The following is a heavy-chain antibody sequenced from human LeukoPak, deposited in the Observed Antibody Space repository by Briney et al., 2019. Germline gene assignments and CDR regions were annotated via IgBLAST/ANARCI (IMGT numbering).Heavy chain of an antibody. CDR1: GYTFTGYY. J-gene: IGHJ4*02. CDR2: INPNSGGT. V-gene: IGHV1-2*02. CDR3: AREEYDFWSGYSYYFDY. D-gene: IGHD3-3*01. Sequence: ASVKVSCKASGYTFTGYYMHWVRQAPGQGLEWMGWINPNSGGTNYAQKFQGRVTMTRDTSISTAYMELSRLRSDDTAVYYCAREEYDFWSGYSYYFDYWGQGTLVTVSS.